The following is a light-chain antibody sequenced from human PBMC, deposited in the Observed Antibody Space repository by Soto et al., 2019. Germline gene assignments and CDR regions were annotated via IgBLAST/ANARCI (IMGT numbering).Light chain of an antibody. Sequence: SASVGDRVPVTCRASQGISNYLAWYQQKPGKVPKLLIYAASTLQSWVPSRFSGSGSGTDFTLTISSLQPEDVATYYCQKYNSAPSTFGQGTKVDIK. CDR1: QGISNY. CDR3: QKYNSAPST. V-gene: IGKV1-27*01. J-gene: IGKJ1*01. CDR2: AAS.